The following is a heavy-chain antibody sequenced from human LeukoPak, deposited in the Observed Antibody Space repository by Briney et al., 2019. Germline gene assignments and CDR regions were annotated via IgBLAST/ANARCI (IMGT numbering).Heavy chain of an antibody. V-gene: IGHV3-7*01. D-gene: IGHD2-21*02. Sequence: PGGSLRLSCAASRFTFSNAWMNWVRQAPGKGLEWVANIKQDGSEKYYVDSVKGRFTISRDNAKNSLYLQMNSLRAEDTAVYYCARVTGGGDKRGGYFDYWGQGTLVTVSS. CDR1: RFTFSNAW. CDR3: ARVTGGGDKRGGYFDY. J-gene: IGHJ4*02. CDR2: IKQDGSEK.